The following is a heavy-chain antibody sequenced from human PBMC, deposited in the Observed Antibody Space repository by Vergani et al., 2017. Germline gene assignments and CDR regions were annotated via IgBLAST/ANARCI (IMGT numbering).Heavy chain of an antibody. V-gene: IGHV4-34*01. CDR2: IEHTGRP. CDR1: GGSFTSYH. CDR3: ARVNTETNGHLYYYYYMDV. J-gene: IGHJ6*03. D-gene: IGHD4-11*01. Sequence: QVQLQQWGGGLLKPSETLSLTCVVNGGSFTSYHWTWIRQSPGEGLEWVGDIEHTGRPDYNPSLMSLPTMSVDNSRNQFSLTLNSVTATDTAIYFCARVNTETNGHLYYYYYMDVWGQGTAVTVS.